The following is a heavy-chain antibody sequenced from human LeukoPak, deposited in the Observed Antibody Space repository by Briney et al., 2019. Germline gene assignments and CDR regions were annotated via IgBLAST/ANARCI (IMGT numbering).Heavy chain of an antibody. V-gene: IGHV3-30*02. D-gene: IGHD6-13*01. CDR3: AKDRGSSWYDGFDP. J-gene: IGHJ5*02. CDR1: GFTFSSYG. Sequence: GGSLRLSCAASGFTFSSYGMHWVRQAPGKGLEWVAFIRYDGSNKYYADSVKGRFTISRDNSKNTLYLQMNSLRAEDTAVYYCAKDRGSSWYDGFDPWGQGTLVTVSS. CDR2: IRYDGSNK.